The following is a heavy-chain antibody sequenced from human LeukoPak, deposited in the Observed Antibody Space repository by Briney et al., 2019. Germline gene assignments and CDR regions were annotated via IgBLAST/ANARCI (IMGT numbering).Heavy chain of an antibody. CDR2: SSSSSSTI. V-gene: IGHV3-48*01. Sequence: GGSLRLSCAASGFTFSSYCMNWVRQAPGKGLEWVSYSSSSSSTIYYADSVKGRFTISRDNAKNSLYLQMNSLRAEDTAVYYCTRTVRGIYYYYMDVWGKGTTVTISS. CDR1: GFTFSSYC. J-gene: IGHJ6*03. CDR3: TRTVRGIYYYYMDV. D-gene: IGHD3-10*02.